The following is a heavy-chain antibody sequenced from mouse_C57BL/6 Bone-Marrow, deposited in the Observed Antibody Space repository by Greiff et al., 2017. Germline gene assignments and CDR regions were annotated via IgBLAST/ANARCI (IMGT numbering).Heavy chain of an antibody. CDR2: IYPAGDNT. J-gene: IGHJ3*01. CDR1: GYTFTAYY. Sequence: VQLQESGAELVRPGASVKLSCKASGYTFTAYYINWVKQRPGQGLSWIARIYPAGDNTYYNEKFKGKATLTAEKSSSTAYLPLSSLAAEDSAVYFCARSYWAYWGQGTLVTVSA. D-gene: IGHD1-1*01. V-gene: IGHV1-76*01. CDR3: ARSYWAY.